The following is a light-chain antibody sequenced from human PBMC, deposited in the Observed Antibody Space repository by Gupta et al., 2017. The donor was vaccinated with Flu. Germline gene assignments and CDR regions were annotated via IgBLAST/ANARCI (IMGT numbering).Light chain of an antibody. CDR2: LVS. Sequence: DVVMTQSPLSLPVTLGQPASISCRSSQGLVYSDGNTYLHWFQQRPGQSPRRLIHLVSYRDSGVPDRFSGSGSGTYFTLKISRVEAEDVGAYFCRLGAHWPSGFGQGTKVEIK. J-gene: IGKJ1*01. CDR1: QGLVYSDGNTY. CDR3: RLGAHWPSG. V-gene: IGKV2-30*01.